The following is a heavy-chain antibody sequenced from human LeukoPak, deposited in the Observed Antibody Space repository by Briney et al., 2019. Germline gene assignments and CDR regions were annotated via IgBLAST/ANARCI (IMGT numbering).Heavy chain of an antibody. CDR1: GDSVSSNSAA. J-gene: IGHJ4*02. D-gene: IGHD2-21*02. CDR2: TYYRSKWYY. CDR3: ARGDKQAFDY. V-gene: IGHV6-1*01. Sequence: SQTLSFTCAISGDSVSSNSAAWNWIRQSPSRGLEWLGRTYYRSKWYYDYALSVKSRIIINPDTSKNQFSLQLNSVTPEDTAVYYCARGDKQAFDYWGQGTLVTVSS.